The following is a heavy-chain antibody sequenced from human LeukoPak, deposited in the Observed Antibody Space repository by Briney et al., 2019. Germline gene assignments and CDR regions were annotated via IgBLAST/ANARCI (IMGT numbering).Heavy chain of an antibody. D-gene: IGHD2-2*01. V-gene: IGHV1-58*01. Sequence: SVNVSCKASGFTFTSTAVQWVRQARGQRLEWIGWILVGSGNTNYAQMFQERVTLTWDVSTSTAYMVLSSLRSEDTAIYYCASDPPYTSSSAWWGQGTLVTVSS. CDR3: ASDPPYTSSSAW. CDR2: ILVGSGNT. CDR1: GFTFTSTA. J-gene: IGHJ4*02.